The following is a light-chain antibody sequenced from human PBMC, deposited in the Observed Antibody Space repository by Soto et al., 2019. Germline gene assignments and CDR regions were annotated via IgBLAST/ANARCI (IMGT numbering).Light chain of an antibody. CDR2: AVS. CDR3: LQHNNYPRK. Sequence: DIQMTQSPSSVSASVGDRVTITCRASQGIRNDLGCYQQKPGKAPKCLIYAVSSLRSGFPSRFSGSGSGTEFTLTISRLQPEDFANYYCLQHNNYPRKFGQGNKVPIK. J-gene: IGKJ1*01. CDR1: QGIRND. V-gene: IGKV1-17*01.